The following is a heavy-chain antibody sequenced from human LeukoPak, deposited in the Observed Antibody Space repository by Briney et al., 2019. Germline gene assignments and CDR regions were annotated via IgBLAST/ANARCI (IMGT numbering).Heavy chain of an antibody. CDR2: TSGSGGST. D-gene: IGHD5-24*01. CDR1: GFTFTSYA. CDR3: ASTRDGYNPYYYGMDV. J-gene: IGHJ6*02. V-gene: IGHV3-23*01. Sequence: GGSLRLSCAPSGFTFTSYAMSCVRPPPEKGLEWVSATSGSGGSTYYADSVKGRFTSSRDNSKNTLYLQMNSLRAEDTAVYYCASTRDGYNPYYYGMDVWGQGTTVTVSS.